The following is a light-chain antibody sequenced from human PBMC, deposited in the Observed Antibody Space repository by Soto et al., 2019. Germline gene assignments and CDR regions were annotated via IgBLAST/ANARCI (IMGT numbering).Light chain of an antibody. Sequence: EIVMTQSPATLSVSPGERATLSCRASQSVSNNLAWYQQKPGQAPRLLIYGASTSATGIPARFSGSGSGTEFTLTVSSLQSEDFAVYYCQQYNTWPRTFGQGTKVESK. J-gene: IGKJ1*01. CDR1: QSVSNN. CDR3: QQYNTWPRT. CDR2: GAS. V-gene: IGKV3-15*01.